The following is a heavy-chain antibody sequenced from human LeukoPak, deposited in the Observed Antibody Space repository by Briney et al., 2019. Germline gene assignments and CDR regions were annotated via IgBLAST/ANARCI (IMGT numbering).Heavy chain of an antibody. CDR2: IYYSGST. CDR1: GGSFSGYY. Sequence: SETLSLTCVVYGGSFSGYYWSWIRQPPGKGLEWIGYIYYSGSTNYNPSLKSRVTISVDTSKNQFSLKLSSVTAAHTAVYYCATYYYDRDYYYGMDVWGQGTTVTVSS. D-gene: IGHD3-22*01. CDR3: ATYYYDRDYYYGMDV. V-gene: IGHV4-59*01. J-gene: IGHJ6*02.